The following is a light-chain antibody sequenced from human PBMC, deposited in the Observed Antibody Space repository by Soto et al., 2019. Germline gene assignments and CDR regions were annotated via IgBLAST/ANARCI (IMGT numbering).Light chain of an antibody. J-gene: IGKJ1*01. CDR2: AAS. V-gene: IGKV1-6*01. Sequence: GDRVPIPCRASQGIGHDLGWYQQKPGKVPKLLIYAASILQSGVPSRFSGSGYGTDFSLTISSLQPEDVATYYCRQDDNWWTFGQGTKV. CDR1: QGIGHD. CDR3: RQDDNWWT.